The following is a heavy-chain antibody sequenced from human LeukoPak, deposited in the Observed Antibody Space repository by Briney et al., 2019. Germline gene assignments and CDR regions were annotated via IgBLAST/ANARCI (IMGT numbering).Heavy chain of an antibody. D-gene: IGHD5-18*01. Sequence: GGSLRLSCAASGFTFSSYAMSWVRQAPGKGLEWVSATSGSGGSTYYADSVKGRFTISRDNSKNTLYLQMNSLRAEDTAVYYCAKDTFVDTAMVTFDYWGQGTLVTVSS. CDR3: AKDTFVDTAMVTFDY. CDR1: GFTFSSYA. CDR2: TSGSGGST. J-gene: IGHJ4*02. V-gene: IGHV3-23*01.